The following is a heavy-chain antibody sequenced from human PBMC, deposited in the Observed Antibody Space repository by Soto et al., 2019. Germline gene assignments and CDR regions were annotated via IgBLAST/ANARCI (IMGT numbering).Heavy chain of an antibody. Sequence: QITLKESGPTLVKSTQTLTLTCSLSGFSITTSGAAVGWIRQPPGKVLEWLALIYWNDDKRYSPSLNSRLTITKYTSKNQVVLTITNMDPGDTATYYCAHRQRKGSGDFSVENWGQGSLVTVSP. J-gene: IGHJ4*02. V-gene: IGHV2-5*01. CDR3: AHRQRKGSGDFSVEN. CDR1: GFSITTSGAA. D-gene: IGHD2-15*01. CDR2: IYWNDDK.